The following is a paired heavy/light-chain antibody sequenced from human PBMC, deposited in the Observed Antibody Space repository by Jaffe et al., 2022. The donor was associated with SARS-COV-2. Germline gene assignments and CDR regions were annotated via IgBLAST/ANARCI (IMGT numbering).Light chain of an antibody. Sequence: QSVLTQPPSASGTPGQRVTISCSGSSSNIGSNYVYWYQQLPGTAPKLLIYRNNQRPSGVPDRFSGSKSGTSASLAISGLRSEDEADYYCAAWDDSLSGPLFGGGTKLTVL. V-gene: IGLV1-47*01. CDR3: AAWDDSLSGPL. J-gene: IGLJ2*01. CDR2: RNN. CDR1: SSNIGSNY.
Heavy chain of an antibody. CDR2: INPSGGST. J-gene: IGHJ3*02. V-gene: IGHV1-46*01. Sequence: QVQLVQSGAEVKKPGASVKVSCKASGYTFTSYYMHWVRQAPGQGLEWMGIINPSGGSTSYAQKFQGRVTMTRDTSTSTVYMELSSLRSEDTAVYYCARPGPDSGYEYDAFDIWGQGTMVTVSS. CDR3: ARPGPDSGYEYDAFDI. CDR1: GYTFTSYY. D-gene: IGHD5-12*01.